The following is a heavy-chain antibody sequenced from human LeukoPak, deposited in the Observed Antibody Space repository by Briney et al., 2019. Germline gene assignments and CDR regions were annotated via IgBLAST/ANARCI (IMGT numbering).Heavy chain of an antibody. Sequence: GGSLRLSCAASGFTFSSYSMNWVRQAPRKGLEWVSSISSSSNYIYQADSVKGRFTISRDNGKNSLYLQMNSLRAEDTAVYYCARGLDFENWGQGTLVTVSS. J-gene: IGHJ4*02. V-gene: IGHV3-21*01. CDR1: GFTFSSYS. CDR3: ARGLDFEN. CDR2: ISSSSNYI.